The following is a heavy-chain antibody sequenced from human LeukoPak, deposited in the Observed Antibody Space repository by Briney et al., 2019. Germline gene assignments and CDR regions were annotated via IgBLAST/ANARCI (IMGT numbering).Heavy chain of an antibody. V-gene: IGHV5-51*01. J-gene: IGHJ4*02. CDR2: IYPADSDT. D-gene: IGHD3-10*01. CDR3: AKPRRGMLRGDYFDS. CDR1: GYSFTRYW. Sequence: GESLKISCKAAGYSFTRYWIGWVRQMPGKGLAWMGIIYPADSDTRYSPSFQGQVTISADESISTAYLQWSSLKASDTAMYYCAKPRRGMLRGDYFDSWGQGTLVTVSS.